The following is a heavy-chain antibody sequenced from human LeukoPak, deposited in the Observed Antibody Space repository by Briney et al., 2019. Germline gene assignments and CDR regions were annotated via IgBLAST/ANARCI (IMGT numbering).Heavy chain of an antibody. D-gene: IGHD5-18*01. Sequence: GGSLRLSCAASGFTFSSYSMNWVRQAPGKGLDWVSSISSASTYIYYADPVKGRFTISRDNAKNSLYLQMNSLRAEDTAMYYCARLVWDTTMADGDIDSWGQGTLLIVSS. J-gene: IGHJ4*02. CDR3: ARLVWDTTMADGDIDS. V-gene: IGHV3-21*01. CDR1: GFTFSSYS. CDR2: ISSASTYI.